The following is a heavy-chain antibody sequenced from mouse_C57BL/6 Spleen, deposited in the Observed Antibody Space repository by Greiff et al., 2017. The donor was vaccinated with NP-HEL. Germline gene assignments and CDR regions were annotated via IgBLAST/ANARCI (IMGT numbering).Heavy chain of an antibody. D-gene: IGHD3-2*02. CDR1: GYTFTNYW. Sequence: VQLQQSGAELVRPGTSVKMSCKASGYTFTNYWIGWAKQRPGHGLEWIGDIYPGGGYTNYNEKFKGKATLTADKSSSTAYMQFSSLTSEDSAIYYCARGRAQATGYYAMDYWGQGTSVTVSS. CDR3: ARGRAQATGYYAMDY. CDR2: IYPGGGYT. J-gene: IGHJ4*01. V-gene: IGHV1-63*01.